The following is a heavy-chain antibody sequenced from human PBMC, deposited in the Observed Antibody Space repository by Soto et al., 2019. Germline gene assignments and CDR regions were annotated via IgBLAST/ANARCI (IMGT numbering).Heavy chain of an antibody. CDR2: IISVLGVA. CDR3: ARVRHGYIDH. Sequence: QVHLVQSGAEVKKPGSSVKVSCKASEDTFSTYTINWVRQAPGQGLEWMGRIISVLGVANYAQKFQDKVTIRADKPTSTTYMELGSLRSEDTAIYYCARVRHGYIDHWGQGTLVTVSS. D-gene: IGHD2-8*01. J-gene: IGHJ4*02. CDR1: EDTFSTYT. V-gene: IGHV1-69*02.